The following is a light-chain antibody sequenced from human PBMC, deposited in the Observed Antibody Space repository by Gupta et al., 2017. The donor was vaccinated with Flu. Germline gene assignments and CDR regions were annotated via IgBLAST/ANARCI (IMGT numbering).Light chain of an antibody. CDR1: QSISSW. CDR2: KAS. V-gene: IGKV1-5*03. Sequence: DIQMTQSPSTLSASVGDRVTITCRASQSISSWLAWYQQKPGKAPKLLRSKASYLEGGVPSRFSGSGSGTEFTLIISRLQPEEFATYYYQQYGSSPTFGQGTNVEI. J-gene: IGKJ1*01. CDR3: QQYGSSPT.